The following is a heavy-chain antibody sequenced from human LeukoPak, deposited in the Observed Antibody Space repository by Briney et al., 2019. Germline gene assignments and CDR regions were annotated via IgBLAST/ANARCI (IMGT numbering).Heavy chain of an antibody. CDR2: INFSGTTT. D-gene: IGHD7-27*01. J-gene: IGHJ4*02. Sequence: GGSLRLSCTASGFTFPNYAMSWVRQAPGKGLEWVSGINFSGTTTYYADSVKGRFTVSRDTSKNTVYLQVNSLRADDTAVYYCAKDRSAFSPGALDYWGQGTLVTVSS. CDR3: AKDRSAFSPGALDY. V-gene: IGHV3-23*01. CDR1: GFTFPNYA.